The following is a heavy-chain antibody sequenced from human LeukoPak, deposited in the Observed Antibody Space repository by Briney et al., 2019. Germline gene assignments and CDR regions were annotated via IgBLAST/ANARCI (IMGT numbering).Heavy chain of an antibody. Sequence: KASETLSLTCTVSGGSISKSSHYWGWIRQPPGTGLEWIGSIYYSGNTYYNPSLKSRVTISVDTSKNQFSLKLSSVTAADTAVYYCARHEGDDSAKLDYWGQGTLVTVSS. D-gene: IGHD3-22*01. CDR2: IYYSGNT. J-gene: IGHJ4*02. V-gene: IGHV4-39*01. CDR3: ARHEGDDSAKLDY. CDR1: GGSISKSSHY.